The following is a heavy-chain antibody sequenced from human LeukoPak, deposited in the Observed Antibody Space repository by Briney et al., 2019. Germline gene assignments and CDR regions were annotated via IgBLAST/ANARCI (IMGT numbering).Heavy chain of an antibody. Sequence: PGGSLRLSCAAPGFTFSSYAMSWVRQAPGKGLEWVSAISGSGGSTYYADSVKGRFTISRDNSKNTLYLQMNSLRAEDTAVYYCAKDFHPTRPYRLTGDPLDYWGQGTLVTVSS. CDR2: ISGSGGST. J-gene: IGHJ4*02. D-gene: IGHD7-27*01. V-gene: IGHV3-23*01. CDR3: AKDFHPTRPYRLTGDPLDY. CDR1: GFTFSSYA.